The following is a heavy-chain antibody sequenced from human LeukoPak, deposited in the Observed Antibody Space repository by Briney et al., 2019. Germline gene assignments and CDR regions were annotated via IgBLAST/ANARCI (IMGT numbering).Heavy chain of an antibody. J-gene: IGHJ4*02. CDR3: TQWELLPTADY. Sequence: GGSLRLSCAASGFTFSSYGIHWVRQAPGKGLEWVAFILYNGNKQYYADSVKGRFIISRDNSKNTLYLQMSSLTADDTALYYCTQWELLPTADYWGQGTLVTVSS. CDR1: GFTFSSYG. D-gene: IGHD1-26*01. CDR2: ILYNGNKQ. V-gene: IGHV3-30*02.